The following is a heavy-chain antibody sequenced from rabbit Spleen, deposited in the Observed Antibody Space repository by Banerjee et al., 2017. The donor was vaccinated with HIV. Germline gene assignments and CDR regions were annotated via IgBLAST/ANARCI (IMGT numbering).Heavy chain of an antibody. J-gene: IGHJ4*01. V-gene: IGHV1S40*01. CDR1: GFSFSSNYY. CDR3: ARGSAAMTMVITGYYLNL. CDR2: IYPDGSGST. D-gene: IGHD2-1*01. Sequence: QSLEESGGDMVKPGASLTLTCTASGFSFSSNYYICWVRQAPGKGPEWIGCIYPDGSGSTAYASWAKGRFTISKTSSTTVTLQMTSLTAADTATYFCARGSAAMTMVITGYYLNLWGQGTLVTVS.